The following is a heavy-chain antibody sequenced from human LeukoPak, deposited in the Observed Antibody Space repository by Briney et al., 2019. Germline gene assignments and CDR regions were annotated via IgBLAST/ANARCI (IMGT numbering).Heavy chain of an antibody. J-gene: IGHJ4*02. Sequence: SVKVSCKASGGTLSSYAISWVRQAPGQGLEWMGRIIPIFGIANYAQKFQGRVTITADKSTSTAYMELSSLRSEDTAVYYCARVGHTTYFDYWGQGTLVTVSS. V-gene: IGHV1-69*04. CDR3: ARVGHTTYFDY. CDR1: GGTLSSYA. D-gene: IGHD3/OR15-3a*01. CDR2: IIPIFGIA.